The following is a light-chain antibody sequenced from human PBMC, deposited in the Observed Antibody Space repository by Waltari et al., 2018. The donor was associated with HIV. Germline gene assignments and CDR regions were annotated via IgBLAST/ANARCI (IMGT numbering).Light chain of an antibody. CDR2: DAS. CDR3: QQYEKLPLT. CDR1: QDINKY. Sequence: DIQMTQSPSSLSASVGDRVTITCQASQDINKYLNWYQQRLGKAPKLLIYDASNLQTGVPSRSSGAGSGTDFSFNISSLQPEDFATYYCQQYEKLPLTFGEGTRVEIK. V-gene: IGKV1-33*01. J-gene: IGKJ4*01.